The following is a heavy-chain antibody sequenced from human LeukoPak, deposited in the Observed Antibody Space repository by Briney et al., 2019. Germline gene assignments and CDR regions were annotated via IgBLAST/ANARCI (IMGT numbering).Heavy chain of an antibody. CDR2: IIPIVDLV. D-gene: IGHD3-10*01. J-gene: IGHJ4*02. V-gene: IGHV1-69*04. CDR3: ARAEEDRSGSFCGGY. CDR1: ETFSSHA. Sequence: SVKVSCRASETFSSHAITWVRQAPGQGLEWMGRIIPIVDLVNSAQKFQGRVTFTADKSTTTAYMELSSLRSEDTAVYYCARAEEDRSGSFCGGYWGQGTLVTVSS.